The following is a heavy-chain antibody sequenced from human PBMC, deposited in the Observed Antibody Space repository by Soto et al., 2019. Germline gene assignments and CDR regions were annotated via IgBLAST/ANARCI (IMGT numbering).Heavy chain of an antibody. CDR2: IYYSGST. Sequence: PSETLSLTCTLSGGSISSGDYYWSWIRQPPGKGLEWIGYIYYSGSTYYNPSLKSRVTISVDTSKNQFSLKLSSVTAADTAVYYCARVIAVAGTYWFDPWGQGTLVTVS. CDR1: GGSISSGDYY. CDR3: ARVIAVAGTYWFDP. V-gene: IGHV4-30-4*01. J-gene: IGHJ5*02. D-gene: IGHD6-19*01.